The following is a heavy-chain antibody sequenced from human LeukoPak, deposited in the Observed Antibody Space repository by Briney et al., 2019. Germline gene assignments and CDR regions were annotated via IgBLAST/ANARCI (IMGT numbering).Heavy chain of an antibody. CDR1: GLTFHYFG. D-gene: IGHD6-19*01. CDR3: ARDSDTSGNHWFFDV. J-gene: IGHJ2*01. CDR2: IDPNGNDN. Sequence: GTSLRLSRAASGLTFHYFGMVWVRQTPGKGLQWVAAIDPNGNDNYYADSARGRFVISRDNSKNTLYLQIYSLTVVDTAVYYCARDSDTSGNHWFFDVWGRGTLVIASS. V-gene: IGHV3-30*12.